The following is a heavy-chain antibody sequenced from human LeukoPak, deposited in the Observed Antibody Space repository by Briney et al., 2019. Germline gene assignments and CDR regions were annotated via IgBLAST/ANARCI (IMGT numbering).Heavy chain of an antibody. CDR2: IYTSGST. CDR3: ARDPDGDYAYFDY. J-gene: IGHJ4*02. D-gene: IGHD4-17*01. V-gene: IGHV4-61*02. Sequence: SETLSLTCTVSGGSISSGSYYWSWIRQPAGKGLECIGRIYTSGSTNYNPSLKSRVTISVDTSKYQFSLKLSSVTAADTAVYYCARDPDGDYAYFDYWGQGTLVTVSS. CDR1: GGSISSGSYY.